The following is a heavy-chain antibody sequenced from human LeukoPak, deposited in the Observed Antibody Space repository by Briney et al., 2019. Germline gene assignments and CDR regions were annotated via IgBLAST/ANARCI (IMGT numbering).Heavy chain of an antibody. CDR2: ICGSGGST. D-gene: IGHD3-22*01. Sequence: PGGSLRLSCAASGFTFSSYAMSWVRQAPGKGLEWVSAICGSGGSTYYADSVKGRFTISRDNAKNSLYLQMNSLRAEDTAVYYSARGEDYYDSSGSTSFFDYWGQGTLVTVSS. CDR1: GFTFSSYA. J-gene: IGHJ4*02. CDR3: ARGEDYYDSSGSTSFFDY. V-gene: IGHV3-23*01.